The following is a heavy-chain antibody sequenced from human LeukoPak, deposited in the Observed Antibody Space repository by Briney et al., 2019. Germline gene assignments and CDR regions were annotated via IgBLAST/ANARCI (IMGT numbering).Heavy chain of an antibody. D-gene: IGHD3-16*01. J-gene: IGHJ4*02. CDR3: ARATNGGGRYYFDY. CDR1: GFIFSDYY. CDR2: TRDKANGYTT. Sequence: GGSLRLSCAPSGFIFSDYYMVCAPQAPGKGLECLGRTRDKANGYTTEYAASVKGRFTISRDDSKNSLYLQMNSLRTEDTAVYYCARATNGGGRYYFDYWGQGALVTVSS. V-gene: IGHV3-72*01.